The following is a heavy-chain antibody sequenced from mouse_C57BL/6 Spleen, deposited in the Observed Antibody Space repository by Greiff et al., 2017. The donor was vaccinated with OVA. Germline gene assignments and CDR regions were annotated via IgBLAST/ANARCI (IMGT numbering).Heavy chain of an antibody. J-gene: IGHJ2*01. CDR3: ARGDYDLDY. Sequence: QVQLKQPGAELVRPGSSVKLSCKASGYTFTSYWMHWVKQRPIQGLEWIGNIDPSDSETHYNQKFKDKATLTVDKSSSTAYMQLSSLTSEDSAVYYCARGDYDLDYWGQGTTLTVSS. V-gene: IGHV1-52*01. CDR2: IDPSDSET. CDR1: GYTFTSYW. D-gene: IGHD2-4*01.